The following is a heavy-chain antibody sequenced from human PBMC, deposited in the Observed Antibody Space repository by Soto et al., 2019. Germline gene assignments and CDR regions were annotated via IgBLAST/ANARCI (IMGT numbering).Heavy chain of an antibody. D-gene: IGHD3-10*01. CDR2: ISGSGGST. J-gene: IGHJ4*02. CDR3: AKGDVLLWTHLDY. V-gene: IGHV3-23*01. Sequence: EVQLLESGGGLVQPGGSLRLSCAASGFTFSSYAMSWVRQAPGKGLEWVSAISGSGGSTYYADSVKGRFTISRDNSKNTLYLQMNSRRAEDTAVYYCAKGDVLLWTHLDYWGQGTLVTVSS. CDR1: GFTFSSYA.